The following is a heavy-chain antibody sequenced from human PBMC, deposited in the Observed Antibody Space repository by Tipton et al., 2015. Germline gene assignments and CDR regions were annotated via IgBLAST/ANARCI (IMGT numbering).Heavy chain of an antibody. CDR1: GFTFSNYW. D-gene: IGHD3-3*01. V-gene: IGHV3-7*01. CDR3: AKDFRSRYFWYFDL. J-gene: IGHJ2*01. CDR2: IKEDGSVN. Sequence: SLRLSCTGSGFTFSNYWMTWVRQAPGKGLEWVAHIKEDGSVNNHLDSVKGRFTISRDNAKNSLYLQMNSLRVEDTAVYYCAKDFRSRYFWYFDLWGRGTLVTVSS.